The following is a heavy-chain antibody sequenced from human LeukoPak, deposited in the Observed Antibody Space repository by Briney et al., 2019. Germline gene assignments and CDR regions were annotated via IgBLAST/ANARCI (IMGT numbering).Heavy chain of an antibody. V-gene: IGHV1-46*01. D-gene: IGHD6-19*01. CDR3: ARDNRIAVAGVPGY. CDR2: INPSGGST. CDR1: GYTFTIYY. Sequence: ASVTVSCKASGYTFTIYYMHWVRQAPGPGLEWMGIINPSGGSTSYAQKFQGRVTMTRDMSTSTVYMELSSLRSEDTAVYYCARDNRIAVAGVPGYWGQGTLVTVSS. J-gene: IGHJ4*02.